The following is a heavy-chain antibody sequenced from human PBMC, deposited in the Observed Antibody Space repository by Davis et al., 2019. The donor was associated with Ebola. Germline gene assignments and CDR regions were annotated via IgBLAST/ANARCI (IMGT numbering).Heavy chain of an antibody. CDR2: ISHDGTIT. Sequence: PGGSLRLSCAASGFTFSSFCMSWVRQAPGKGLVWVSRISHDGTITTYADSVRGRFTVSRDNAQNTLYLQMNSLTAEDTAVYYCSRDVQFEFYDYWGQGTLVTVSS. D-gene: IGHD3-10*01. CDR3: SRDVQFEFYDY. CDR1: GFTFSSFC. J-gene: IGHJ4*02. V-gene: IGHV3-74*01.